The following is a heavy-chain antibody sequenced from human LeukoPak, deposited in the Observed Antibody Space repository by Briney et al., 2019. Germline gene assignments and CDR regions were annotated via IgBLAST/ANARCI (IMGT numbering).Heavy chain of an antibody. Sequence: ASVKVSCEAAGGTFSSDGVNWVRQAPGQGLEWMGGIIPIFGTANYAQKFQGRVTITADESTSTAYMELSSLRSEDTAVYYCARDFGYSYGSFDYWGQGTLVTVSS. D-gene: IGHD5-18*01. CDR3: ARDFGYSYGSFDY. CDR1: GGTFSSDG. CDR2: IIPIFGTA. J-gene: IGHJ4*02. V-gene: IGHV1-69*13.